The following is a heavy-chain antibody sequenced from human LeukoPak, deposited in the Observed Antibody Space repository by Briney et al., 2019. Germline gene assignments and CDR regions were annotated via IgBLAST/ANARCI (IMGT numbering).Heavy chain of an antibody. Sequence: GASVKVSCKASGYTFSSYAIHWVRQAPGQRLEWMGWINVGSGNTKYSQKFQGRVTITRDTSASTAYMELSSLRSEDTALYYCAREMFSTSRPSDYWGQGTLVTVSS. CDR1: GYTFSSYA. D-gene: IGHD2-2*01. J-gene: IGHJ4*02. CDR2: INVGSGNT. V-gene: IGHV1-3*01. CDR3: AREMFSTSRPSDY.